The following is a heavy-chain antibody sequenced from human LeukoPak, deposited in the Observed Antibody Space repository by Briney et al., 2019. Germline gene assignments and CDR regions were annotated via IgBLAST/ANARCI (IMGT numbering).Heavy chain of an antibody. J-gene: IGHJ4*02. Sequence: SVKVSCKASGGTFSSYAISWVRQAPGQGLEWMGGIIPIFGTANYAQKFQGRVTITADDSTSTAYMELSSLRSEDTAVYYCARDYYDSSGYFDYWGQGTLVTVSS. CDR1: GGTFSSYA. CDR3: ARDYYDSSGYFDY. CDR2: IIPIFGTA. V-gene: IGHV1-69*13. D-gene: IGHD3-22*01.